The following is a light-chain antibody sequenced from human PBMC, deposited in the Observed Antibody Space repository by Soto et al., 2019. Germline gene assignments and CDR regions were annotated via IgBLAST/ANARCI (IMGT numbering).Light chain of an antibody. CDR1: QSVSSSY. CDR2: GAS. J-gene: IGKJ2*01. V-gene: IGKV3-20*01. CDR3: QQYGSSPPSYT. Sequence: EIVLTQSPGTLSLSPGERATLSCRASQSVSSSYLAWYQQKPGQAPRLLFYGASSRATGIPDRFSGSGSGTDFTLTINRLEPEDFAVYYCQQYGSSPPSYTFGQGIKLEIK.